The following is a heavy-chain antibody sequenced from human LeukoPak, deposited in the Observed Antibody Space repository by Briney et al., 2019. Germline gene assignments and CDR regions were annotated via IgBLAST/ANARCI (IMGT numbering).Heavy chain of an antibody. J-gene: IGHJ4*02. Sequence: GGSLRLSCAASGFTFSSYAMHWVRQAPGKGLEYVSAISSNGGSTYYANSVKGRFTISRDNSKNTLYLQMGSLRAEDMAVYYCARGLTGIYGDKDYWGQGSLVTVSS. V-gene: IGHV3-64*01. CDR1: GFTFSSYA. CDR3: ARGLTGIYGDKDY. D-gene: IGHD4-17*01. CDR2: ISSNGGST.